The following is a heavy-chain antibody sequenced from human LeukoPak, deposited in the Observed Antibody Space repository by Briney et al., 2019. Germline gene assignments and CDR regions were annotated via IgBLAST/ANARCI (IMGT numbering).Heavy chain of an antibody. CDR2: IKSKTDGGTT. Sequence: PGGSLRLSCAASGLTFSKAWMSWVRQAPGKGLEWLGRIKSKTDGGTTDYAAPVKGRFTISRDDSKETLDLQMNSLKTEDTAVYYCTTYAYGYFDYWGQGTLVTVSS. V-gene: IGHV3-15*01. D-gene: IGHD3-10*01. CDR3: TTYAYGYFDY. CDR1: GLTFSKAW. J-gene: IGHJ4*02.